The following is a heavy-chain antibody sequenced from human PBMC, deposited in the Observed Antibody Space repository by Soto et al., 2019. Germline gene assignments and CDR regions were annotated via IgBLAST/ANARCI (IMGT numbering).Heavy chain of an antibody. V-gene: IGHV3-33*01. CDR1: GFTFSSYG. D-gene: IGHD3-10*01. CDR2: IWYDGSNK. Sequence: QVQLVESGGGVVQPGRSLRLSCAASGFTFSSYGMHWVRQAPGKGLEWVAVIWYDGSNKYYADSVKGRFTISRDNSKNTLYLQMNSLRAEDTAVYYCARGGRGYYYDYMDVWGKGTTVTVSS. J-gene: IGHJ6*03. CDR3: ARGGRGYYYDYMDV.